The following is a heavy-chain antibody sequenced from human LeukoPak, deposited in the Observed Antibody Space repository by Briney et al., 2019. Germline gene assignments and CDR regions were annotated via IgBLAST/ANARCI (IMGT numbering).Heavy chain of an antibody. CDR2: INPNSGGT. V-gene: IGHV1-2*02. CDR1: GYTFTGYY. J-gene: IGHJ3*02. CDR3: ARDTMVRGENAFVT. D-gene: IGHD3-10*01. Sequence: ASVKVSCKASGYTFTGYYMHWVRQAPGQGLEWMGWINPNSGGTNYAQKFPGRVTMTRDTSISTAYMELSRLRSDDTAVYYCARDTMVRGENAFVTWGQGKMVTVSS.